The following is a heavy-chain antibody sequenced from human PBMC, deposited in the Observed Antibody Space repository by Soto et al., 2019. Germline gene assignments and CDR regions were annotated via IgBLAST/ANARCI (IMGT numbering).Heavy chain of an antibody. CDR1: GGSISSGGYY. D-gene: IGHD3-3*01. V-gene: IGHV4-31*03. CDR3: ARDRSKDFWSGYYVELGYGMDV. J-gene: IGHJ6*02. Sequence: SETLSLTCTVSGGSISSGGYYWSWIRQHPGKGLEWIGYIYYSGSTYYNPSLKSRVTISVDTSKNQFSLKLSSVTAADTAVYYCARDRSKDFWSGYYVELGYGMDVWGQGTTVTSP. CDR2: IYYSGST.